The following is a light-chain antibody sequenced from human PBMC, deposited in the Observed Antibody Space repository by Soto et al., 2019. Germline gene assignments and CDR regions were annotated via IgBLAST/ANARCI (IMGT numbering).Light chain of an antibody. J-gene: IGKJ4*01. CDR2: DAS. V-gene: IGKV3-11*01. CDR3: QQRSNWRLT. CDR1: QSVSSY. Sequence: EIVLTQSPATLSLSPGERATLSCRASQSVSSYLAWYQQKPGQAPRLLIYDASNRATGIPARFSGSGSGTDLTLTISRLEPEDFAVYYCQQRSNWRLTFGGGTKVEIK.